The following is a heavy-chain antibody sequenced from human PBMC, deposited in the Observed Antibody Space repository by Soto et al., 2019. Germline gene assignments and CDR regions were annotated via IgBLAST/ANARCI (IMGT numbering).Heavy chain of an antibody. CDR1: GFTFSSYA. V-gene: IGHV3-23*01. CDR3: AKDSLRSPWYNWNYDETAPTYYFDY. D-gene: IGHD1-7*01. Sequence: GGSLRLSCAASGFTFSSYAMSWVRQAPGKGLEWVSAISGSGGSTYYADSVKGRFTISRDNSKNTLYLQMNSLRAEDTAVYYCAKDSLRSPWYNWNYDETAPTYYFDYWGQGTLVTVSS. CDR2: ISGSGGST. J-gene: IGHJ4*02.